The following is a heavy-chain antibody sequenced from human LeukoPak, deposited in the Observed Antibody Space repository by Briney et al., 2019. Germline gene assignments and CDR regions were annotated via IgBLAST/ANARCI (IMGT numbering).Heavy chain of an antibody. Sequence: GGSLRLFCAASGFTFSSYAMSWVRQAPGKGLEWVSAISGSGGSTYYADSVKGRFTISRDNSKDTLYLQMNSLRAEDTAVYYCAFGTGSFDYWGQGTLVTVSS. D-gene: IGHD1-1*01. CDR2: ISGSGGST. J-gene: IGHJ4*02. CDR1: GFTFSSYA. V-gene: IGHV3-23*01. CDR3: AFGTGSFDY.